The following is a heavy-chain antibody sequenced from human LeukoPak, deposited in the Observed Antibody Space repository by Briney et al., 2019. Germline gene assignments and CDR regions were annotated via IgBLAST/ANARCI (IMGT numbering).Heavy chain of an antibody. CDR2: IYHSGST. J-gene: IGHJ4*02. CDR1: GGSINSSNW. D-gene: IGHD1-26*01. Sequence: SETLSLTCAVSGGSINSSNWWSWVRQPPGKGLEWIGEIYHSGSTKYNPSLKSRVTISVDKSKNQFSLKLSSVTAADTAVYYCAREVGRGLFDYWGQGTLVTVSS. V-gene: IGHV4-4*02. CDR3: AREVGRGLFDY.